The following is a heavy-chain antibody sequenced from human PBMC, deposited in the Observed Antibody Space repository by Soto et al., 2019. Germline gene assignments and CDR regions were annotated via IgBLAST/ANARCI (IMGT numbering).Heavy chain of an antibody. CDR2: IKSKTDGGTT. Sequence: EVQLVESGGGLVKPGGSLRLSCAASGFTFSNAWMNWVRQAPGKGLEWVGRIKSKTDGGTTDYAAPVKGRFTISRDDSKNTLYLQMNSLKTEDTAVYYCTTDHALDYDDSRDPYFDYWGQGTLVTVSS. D-gene: IGHD3-22*01. CDR3: TTDHALDYDDSRDPYFDY. CDR1: GFTFSNAW. J-gene: IGHJ4*02. V-gene: IGHV3-15*07.